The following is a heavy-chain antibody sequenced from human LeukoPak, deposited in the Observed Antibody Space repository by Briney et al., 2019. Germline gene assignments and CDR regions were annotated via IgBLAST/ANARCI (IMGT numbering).Heavy chain of an antibody. CDR1: GFTFSSYA. D-gene: IGHD3-22*01. J-gene: IGHJ4*02. Sequence: GRSLRLSCAASGFTFSSYAMRWVRQAPGKGLEWVAVISYDGSNKYYADSVKGRFTISRDNSKNTLYLQMNSLRAEDTAVYYCARDRRDKDSSGYYYIYYWGQGTLVTVSS. CDR3: ARDRRDKDSSGYYYIYY. V-gene: IGHV3-30-3*01. CDR2: ISYDGSNK.